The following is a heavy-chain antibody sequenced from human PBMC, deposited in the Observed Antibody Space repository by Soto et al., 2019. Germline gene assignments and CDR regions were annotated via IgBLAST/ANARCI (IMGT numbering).Heavy chain of an antibody. CDR2: ISAYNGNT. CDR3: ARDEAPLRFVLYYGMDV. J-gene: IGHJ6*02. CDR1: GYTFTSYG. V-gene: IGHV1-18*04. Sequence: ASVKVSCKASGYTFTSYGISWVRQAPGQGLEWMGWISAYNGNTNYAQKLQGRVTMTTDTSTSTAYMELRSLRSDDTAVYYCARDEAPLRFVLYYGMDVWGQGTTVTVSS. D-gene: IGHD3-3*01.